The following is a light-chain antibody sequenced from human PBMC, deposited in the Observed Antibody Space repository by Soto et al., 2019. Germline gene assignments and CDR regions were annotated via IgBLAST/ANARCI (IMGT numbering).Light chain of an antibody. CDR2: AAS. V-gene: IGKV1-27*01. CDR3: QKYNSAPLT. J-gene: IGKJ4*01. Sequence: DIQMTQSPSSLSASVGDRVTITCRASQDISNSLAWYQQKPGKVPKVLIYAASILQSGVPARFSGSGSGIDFTLTISSLQPEDVATYYCQKYNSAPLTFGGGTKVEI. CDR1: QDISNS.